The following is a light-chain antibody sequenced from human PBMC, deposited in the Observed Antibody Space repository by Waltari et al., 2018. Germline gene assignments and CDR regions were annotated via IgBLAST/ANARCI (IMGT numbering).Light chain of an antibody. CDR3: SSYTTGSTRYV. V-gene: IGLV2-14*03. CDR2: DVN. CDR1: SSDIGSYNF. J-gene: IGLJ1*01. Sequence: QAALTQPASVSGSPGQSITIPCTGTSSDIGSYNFFSWYQKHPGKAPKVMIYDVNNRPSGVSSRFSGSKSGNTASLTISGLQAEDEADYYCSSYTTGSTRYVFGSGTKVTVL.